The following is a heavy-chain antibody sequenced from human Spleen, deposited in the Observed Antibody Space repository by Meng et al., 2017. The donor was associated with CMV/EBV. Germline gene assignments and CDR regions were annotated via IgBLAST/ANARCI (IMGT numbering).Heavy chain of an antibody. V-gene: IGHV3-69-1*01. J-gene: IGHJ4*02. D-gene: IGHD6-6*01. CDR3: AKWYSSSGFFDY. CDR1: GFTFSDYY. Sequence: GESLKISCAASGFTFSDYYMNWVRQAPGKGLEWVSSISSSSTIYYADSVKGRFTISRDNAKNSLYLQMNSLRAEDTAVYYCAKWYSSSGFFDYWGQGTLVTVSS. CDR2: ISSSSTI.